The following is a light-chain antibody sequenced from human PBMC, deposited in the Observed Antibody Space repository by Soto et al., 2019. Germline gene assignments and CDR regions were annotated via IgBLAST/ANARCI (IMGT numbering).Light chain of an antibody. Sequence: EIMMTQSPATRSVSPGERATLSCRASQSVSSNLAWFQQKPGQAPRLLIYGASTRATGIPARFSGSGSWTEFTRTISSLQSEDFAVYYCQPYNNWPPYTFGQGTKLEIK. CDR1: QSVSSN. J-gene: IGKJ2*01. V-gene: IGKV3-15*01. CDR2: GAS. CDR3: QPYNNWPPYT.